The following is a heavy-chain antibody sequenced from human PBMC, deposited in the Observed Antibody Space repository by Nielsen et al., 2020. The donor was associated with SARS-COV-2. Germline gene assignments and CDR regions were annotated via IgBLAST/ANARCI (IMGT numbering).Heavy chain of an antibody. J-gene: IGHJ4*02. CDR3: ARESLMYYFDY. CDR1: GFTFSSYW. D-gene: IGHD2-8*01. Sequence: GESLKISCAASGFTFSSYWMHWVRQAPGKGLVWVSRINSDGSSTSYADSVKGRFTISRDNSKNTLYLQMNSLRAEDTAVYYCARESLMYYFDYWGQGTLVTVSS. CDR2: INSDGSST. V-gene: IGHV3-74*01.